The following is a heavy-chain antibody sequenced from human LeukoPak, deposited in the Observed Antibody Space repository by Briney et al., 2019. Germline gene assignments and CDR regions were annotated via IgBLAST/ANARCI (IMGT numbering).Heavy chain of an antibody. V-gene: IGHV3-21*04. D-gene: IGHD3-22*01. CDR3: AGQWLLLHWYFDF. Sequence: GGSLRLSCAASGFTFSSYSMNWVRQAPGKGLEWVSSISSSSSYIYYADSVKGRFTISRDNAKNSLYLQMNSLRAEDTAVYYCAGQWLLLHWYFDFWGRGALVTVSS. CDR1: GFTFSSYS. CDR2: ISSSSSYI. J-gene: IGHJ2*01.